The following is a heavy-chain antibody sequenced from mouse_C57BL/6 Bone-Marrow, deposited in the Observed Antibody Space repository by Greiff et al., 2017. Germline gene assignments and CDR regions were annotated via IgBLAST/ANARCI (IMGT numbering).Heavy chain of an antibody. V-gene: IGHV7-3*01. D-gene: IGHD1-1*01. CDR2: IRNKANGYTT. CDR3: ARYTNLGITTVAFPYYAMDY. Sequence: EVQLVESGGGLVQPGGSLSLSCAASGFTFTDYYMSWVRQPPGKALEWLGFIRNKANGYTTEYSASVKGRFTISRDNSQSILYLQMNALRAEASATYYCARYTNLGITTVAFPYYAMDYWGQGTSVTVSS. J-gene: IGHJ4*01. CDR1: GFTFTDYY.